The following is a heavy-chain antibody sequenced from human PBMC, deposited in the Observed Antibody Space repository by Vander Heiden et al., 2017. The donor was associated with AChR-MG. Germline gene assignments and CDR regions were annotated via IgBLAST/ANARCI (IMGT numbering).Heavy chain of an antibody. Sequence: EVQLLASGGGLVQPGGSLRLSCAASGFTFSSSALGWVRQAPGKGLEWGSAISGSGGSTYYADSVKGRFTISRDNSKNTLYLQMNSLRAEDTAVYYCATKYCSGGSCYGVEYGMDVWGQGTTVTVSS. CDR2: ISGSGGST. D-gene: IGHD2-15*01. J-gene: IGHJ6*02. CDR1: GFTFSSSA. V-gene: IGHV3-23*01. CDR3: ATKYCSGGSCYGVEYGMDV.